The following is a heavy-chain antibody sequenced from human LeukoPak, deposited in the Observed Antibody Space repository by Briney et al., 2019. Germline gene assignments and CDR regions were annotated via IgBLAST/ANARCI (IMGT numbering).Heavy chain of an antibody. CDR1: GFTFSSYW. CDR2: LSGSGDDT. J-gene: IGHJ3*02. CDR3: AKTETSWWYPAFDI. Sequence: PGGSLRLSCAASGFTFSSYWMSLVRQAPGKGLEWVSSLSGSGDDTYYADPVKGRFTISSDNSKNTLYMKMNSLRAEDTAIYYCAKTETSWWYPAFDIWGHGTMVTVSS. D-gene: IGHD2-15*01. V-gene: IGHV3-23*01.